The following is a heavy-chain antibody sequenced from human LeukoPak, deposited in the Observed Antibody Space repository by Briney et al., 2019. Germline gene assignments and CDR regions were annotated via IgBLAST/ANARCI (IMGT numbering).Heavy chain of an antibody. Sequence: SETLSLTCTVSGGSISSGSYYWSWIRQPAGKGLEWIGRIYTSGSTNYNPSLKSRVTMSVDTSKNQFPLKLSSVTAADTAVYYCARDGGSSDFDYWGQGTLVTVSS. V-gene: IGHV4-61*02. CDR1: GGSISSGSYY. CDR2: IYTSGST. D-gene: IGHD1-26*01. CDR3: ARDGGSSDFDY. J-gene: IGHJ4*02.